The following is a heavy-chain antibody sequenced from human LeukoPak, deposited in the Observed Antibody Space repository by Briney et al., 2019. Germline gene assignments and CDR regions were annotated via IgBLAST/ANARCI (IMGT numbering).Heavy chain of an antibody. J-gene: IGHJ4*02. CDR1: GFTFNKYG. Sequence: GGSLRLSCAASGFTFNKYGMSWVRQAPGKGLEWVSSISSSSSYIYYADSVKGRFTISRDNAKNSLYLQMNSLRAEDTAVYYCARVSGYSLYWGQGTLVTVSS. CDR3: ARVSGYSLY. V-gene: IGHV3-21*01. CDR2: ISSSSSYI. D-gene: IGHD5-24*01.